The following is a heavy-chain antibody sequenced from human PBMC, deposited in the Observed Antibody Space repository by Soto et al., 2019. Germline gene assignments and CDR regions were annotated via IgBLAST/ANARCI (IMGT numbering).Heavy chain of an antibody. Sequence: AASVKVSCKASGYTFTSYYMHWVRQAPRQGLEWMGIINPSGGSTSYAQKFQGRVTMTRDTSTSTVYMELSSLRSEDTAVYYCARDFNPTAGGSGSYYNVYYYYGIDVWGQGTTVTVSS. D-gene: IGHD3-10*01. J-gene: IGHJ6*02. CDR3: ARDFNPTAGGSGSYYNVYYYYGIDV. CDR1: GYTFTSYY. CDR2: INPSGGST. V-gene: IGHV1-46*01.